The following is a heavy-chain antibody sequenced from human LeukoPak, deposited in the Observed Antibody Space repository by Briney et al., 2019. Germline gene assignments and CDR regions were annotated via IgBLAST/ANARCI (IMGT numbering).Heavy chain of an antibody. V-gene: IGHV1-8*01. CDR2: MNPNSGNT. CDR1: GYTFTSYD. J-gene: IGHJ2*01. Sequence: ASVKVSCKASGYTFTSYDINWVRQATGQGLEWMGWMNPNSGNTGYAQKFQGRVTMTRNTSISTAYMELSSLRSEDTAVYYCARGAPDSEWGYFDLWGRGTLVTVSS. D-gene: IGHD1-26*01. CDR3: ARGAPDSEWGYFDL.